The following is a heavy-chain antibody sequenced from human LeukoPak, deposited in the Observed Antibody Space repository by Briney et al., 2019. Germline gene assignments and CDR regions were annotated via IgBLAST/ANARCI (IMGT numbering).Heavy chain of an antibody. CDR3: ARENYNWNQYYFDY. CDR1: GGTFSSYA. Sequence: SVKVSCKASGGTFSSYAISWVRQAPGQGLERMGGIIPIFGTANYAQKFQGRVTITTDKSTSTAYMELSSLRSEDTAVYYCARENYNWNQYYFDYWGQGTLVTVSS. V-gene: IGHV1-69*05. J-gene: IGHJ4*02. D-gene: IGHD1-20*01. CDR2: IIPIFGTA.